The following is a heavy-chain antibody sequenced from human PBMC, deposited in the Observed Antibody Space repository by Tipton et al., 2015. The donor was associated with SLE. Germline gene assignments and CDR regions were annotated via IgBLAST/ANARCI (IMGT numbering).Heavy chain of an antibody. D-gene: IGHD6-13*01. CDR1: GGSFSGYY. J-gene: IGHJ4*02. Sequence: TLSLTCAVYGGSFSGYYWSWIRQPPGKGLEWIGEINHSGSTNYNPSLKSRVTISVDTSKNQFSLKLSSVTAADTAVYYCARSGRKGIAAAAHWGQGTLVTVSS. CDR3: ARSGRKGIAAAAH. V-gene: IGHV4-34*01. CDR2: INHSGST.